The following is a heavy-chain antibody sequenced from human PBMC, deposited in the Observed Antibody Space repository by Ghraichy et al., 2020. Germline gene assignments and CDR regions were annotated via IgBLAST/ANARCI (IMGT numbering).Heavy chain of an antibody. J-gene: IGHJ5*02. CDR3: ASIGVVVPAAIRGEGSWFDP. D-gene: IGHD2-2*01. CDR1: GFTFSSYS. CDR2: ISSSSSYI. V-gene: IGHV3-21*01. Sequence: GESLNISCAASGFTFSSYSMNWVRQAPGKGLEWVSSISSSSSYIYYADSVKGRFTISRDNAKNSLYLQMNSLRAEDTAVYYCASIGVVVPAAIRGEGSWFDPWGQGTLVTVSS.